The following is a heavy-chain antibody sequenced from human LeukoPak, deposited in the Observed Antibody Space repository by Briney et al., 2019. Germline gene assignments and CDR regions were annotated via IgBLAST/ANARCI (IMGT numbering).Heavy chain of an antibody. V-gene: IGHV1-18*01. D-gene: IGHD2-2*03. CDR3: ARGGYCSSTSCQALDNFDY. CDR2: ISAYNGNT. CDR1: GYTFTSYG. Sequence: GASVKVSCKASGYTFTSYGISWVRQAPGQGLEWMGWISAYNGNTNYAQKLQGRVTMTTDTSTSTAYMELRSLRSDDTAVYYCARGGYCSSTSCQALDNFDYWGQGTLVTVSS. J-gene: IGHJ4*02.